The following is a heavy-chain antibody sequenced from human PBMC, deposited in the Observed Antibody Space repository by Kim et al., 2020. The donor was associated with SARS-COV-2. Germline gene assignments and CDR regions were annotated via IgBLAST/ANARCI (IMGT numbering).Heavy chain of an antibody. CDR3: ARVLDYSKSVYYYGMDV. Sequence: SETLSLTCAVSGGSISSSNWWRWVRQPPGKGLEWIGEIYHSGSTNYNPSLKSRVTISVDKSKNQFSLKLSSVTAADTAVYYCARVLDYSKSVYYYGMDVWGQGTTVTVSS. CDR2: IYHSGST. V-gene: IGHV4-4*02. J-gene: IGHJ6*02. D-gene: IGHD4-4*01. CDR1: GGSISSSNW.